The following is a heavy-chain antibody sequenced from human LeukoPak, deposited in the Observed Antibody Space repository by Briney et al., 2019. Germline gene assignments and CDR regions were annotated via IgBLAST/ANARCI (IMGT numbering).Heavy chain of an antibody. CDR2: ITPNSGGT. CDR1: GYTFTGYY. D-gene: IGHD6-6*01. CDR3: ARDPSYSSSSSYYFDY. J-gene: IGHJ4*02. Sequence: ASVKVSCKASGYTFTGYYMHWVRQAPAQRLERMGWITPNSGGTNYAQKFQGRVTMTRDTSISTAYMELSRLRSDDTDVYYCARDPSYSSSSSYYFDYWGQGTLVTVSS. V-gene: IGHV1-2*02.